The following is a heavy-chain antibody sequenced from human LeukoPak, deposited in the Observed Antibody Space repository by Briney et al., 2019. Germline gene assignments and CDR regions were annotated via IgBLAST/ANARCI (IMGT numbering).Heavy chain of an antibody. CDR3: ARSVGTAMVPFDY. J-gene: IGHJ4*02. V-gene: IGHV3-21*01. Sequence: GGSLRLSCAASGFTFSSYSMNWVRQAPGKGLEWVSSISSSSSYIYYADSVKGRFTISRDNAKNSLYLQMNSLRAEDTAVYYCARSVGTAMVPFDYWGQGTLVTVSS. CDR1: GFTFSSYS. CDR2: ISSSSSYI. D-gene: IGHD5-18*01.